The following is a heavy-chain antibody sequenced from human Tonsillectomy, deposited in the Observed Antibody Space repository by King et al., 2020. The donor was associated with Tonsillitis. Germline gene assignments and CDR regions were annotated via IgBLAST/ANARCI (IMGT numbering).Heavy chain of an antibody. V-gene: IGHV3-21*01. CDR2: LSRTSSYI. CDR1: GFTFRSYS. Sequence: VQLVQSGGGLVKPGGSLRLSCAASGFTFRSYSMNWVRQSPGKGLEWISSLSRTSSYIYYGESVKGLFTISRDNAKSSLYLQMNSLRAEDTAVYYCARKSTVTRYGDYYYYMDVWGKGITVTVSS. CDR3: ARKSTVTRYGDYYYYMDV. D-gene: IGHD4-17*01. J-gene: IGHJ6*03.